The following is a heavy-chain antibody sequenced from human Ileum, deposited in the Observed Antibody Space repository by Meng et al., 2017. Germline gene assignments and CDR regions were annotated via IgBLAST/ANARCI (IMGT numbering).Heavy chain of an antibody. V-gene: IGHV4-34*01. CDR2: SDHVGNT. CDR1: GGSLSGYY. CDR3: VYFWSGYFT. J-gene: IGHJ5*02. Sequence: VQLQQWGAGLLKPSETLSLTCAVFGGSLSGYYCNWLRQPPGKGLEWIGGSDHVGNTIHNPSLKGRLTISVDTSKNQISLRLTSVIAADTAVYYCVYFWSGYFTSGQGTLVTVSS. D-gene: IGHD3-3*01.